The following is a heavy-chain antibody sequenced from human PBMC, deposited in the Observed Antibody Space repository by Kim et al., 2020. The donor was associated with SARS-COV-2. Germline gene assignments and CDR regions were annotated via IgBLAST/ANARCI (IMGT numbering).Heavy chain of an antibody. CDR1: GFSFSTYG. CDR3: VKDRAIRGPIYFDL. CDR2: VSGSGGST. D-gene: IGHD3-10*01. Sequence: GGSLRLSCAVSGFSFSTYGMTWVRQAPGKGLEWVSRVSGSGGSTEYADSVKGRFTVSRDNNNSTLFLQMNSLSVEDTGLYYCVKDRAIRGPIYFDLWGQGTLVTVSS. J-gene: IGHJ4*02. V-gene: IGHV3-23*01.